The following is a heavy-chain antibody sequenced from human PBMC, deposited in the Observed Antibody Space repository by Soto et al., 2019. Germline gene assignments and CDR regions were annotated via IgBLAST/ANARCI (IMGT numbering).Heavy chain of an antibody. Sequence: QVQLVESGGGVVQPGRSLRLSCAASGFTFSSYAMHWVRQAPGKGLEWVAVISYDGSNKYYADSVKGRFTISRDNSKNTLYRQMNSLRAEDTAVYYCARDLSEWELLFRYWGQGTLVTVSS. D-gene: IGHD1-26*01. CDR1: GFTFSSYA. J-gene: IGHJ4*02. CDR2: ISYDGSNK. V-gene: IGHV3-30-3*01. CDR3: ARDLSEWELLFRY.